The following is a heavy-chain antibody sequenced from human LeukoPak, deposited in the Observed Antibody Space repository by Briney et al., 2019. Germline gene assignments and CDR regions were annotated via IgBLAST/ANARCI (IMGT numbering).Heavy chain of an antibody. CDR3: ARDDIAARRMGY. Sequence: ASVKVSCKASGYTFTSYGISWVRQAPGQGLEWMGWINPNSGGTNYAQEFQGGVTMTRDTSISTAYMELSRLRSDDTAVYYCARDDIAARRMGYWGQGTLVTVSS. V-gene: IGHV1-2*02. D-gene: IGHD6-6*01. CDR2: INPNSGGT. J-gene: IGHJ4*02. CDR1: GYTFTSYG.